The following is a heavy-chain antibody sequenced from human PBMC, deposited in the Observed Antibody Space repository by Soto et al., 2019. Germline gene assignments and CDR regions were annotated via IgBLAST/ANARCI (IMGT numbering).Heavy chain of an antibody. CDR2: INLSGRT. J-gene: IGHJ6*02. D-gene: IGHD6-13*01. CDR1: GGYFSGYY. V-gene: IGHV4-34*01. Sequence: QVQLQQWGAGLLKPSETLSLTCAFYGGYFSGYYWSWIRQPPGKGLEWIGEINLSGRTNYNPSLTSRVTIAVDTSKNQFSRKLSSVTAADTAVYYCARTKLIAADGMDVWGHGTTVTVSS. CDR3: ARTKLIAADGMDV.